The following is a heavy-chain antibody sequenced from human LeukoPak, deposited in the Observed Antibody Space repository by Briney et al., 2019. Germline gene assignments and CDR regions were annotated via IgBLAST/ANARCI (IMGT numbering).Heavy chain of an antibody. V-gene: IGHV1-2*02. CDR1: GYTFTGYY. CDR3: ARSGYSSSSHIYF. CDR2: INPNSGGT. D-gene: IGHD6-6*01. Sequence: AVNVSCKASGYTFTGYYIHWVRQAPGQGLEWVGWINPNSGGTNYAQKFQGRVTMTRDTSISTAYMELSRLRSDDTAVYYCARSGYSSSSHIYFWGQGTLVTVSS. J-gene: IGHJ4*02.